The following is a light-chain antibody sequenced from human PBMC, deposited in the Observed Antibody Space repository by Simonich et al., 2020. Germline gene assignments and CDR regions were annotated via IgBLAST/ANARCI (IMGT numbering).Light chain of an antibody. CDR3: QSYDSSNHEV. Sequence: NFMLTQPHSVSESPGKTVTISCTRSSGSIASNYVQWYPQRPGSSPPTVIYEDNQRPPGVPDRFSGSIDSSSNSASLTISGLKTEDEADYYCQSYDSSNHEVFGGGTKLTVL. CDR1: SGSIASNY. V-gene: IGLV6-57*01. CDR2: EDN. J-gene: IGLJ3*02.